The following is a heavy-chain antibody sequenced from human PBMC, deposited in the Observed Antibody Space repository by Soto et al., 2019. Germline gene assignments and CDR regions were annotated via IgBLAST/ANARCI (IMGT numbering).Heavy chain of an antibody. D-gene: IGHD1-7*01. CDR3: ATARDITGTTPVDY. J-gene: IGHJ4*02. CDR1: GYTLTELS. V-gene: IGHV1-24*01. CDR2: FDPEDGET. Sequence: ASVKVSCKVSGYTLTELSMHWVRQAPGKGLEWMGGFDPEDGETIHAQKFQGRVTMTEDTSTDTAYMELSSLRSEDTAVYYCATARDITGTTPVDYWGQGTLVTVSS.